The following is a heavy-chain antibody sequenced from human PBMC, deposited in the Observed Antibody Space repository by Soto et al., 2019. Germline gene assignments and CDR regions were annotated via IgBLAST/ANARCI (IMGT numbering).Heavy chain of an antibody. V-gene: IGHV3-21*01. CDR3: ARDRLRFLEWLLFFDY. CDR1: GFTFSSYS. Sequence: GFLRLSCAASGFTFSSYSMNWVRQAPGKGLEWVSSISSSSSYIYYADSVKGRFTISRDNAKNSLYLQMNSLRAEDTAVYYCARDRLRFLEWLLFFDYWGQGTLVTVSS. D-gene: IGHD3-3*01. J-gene: IGHJ4*02. CDR2: ISSSSSYI.